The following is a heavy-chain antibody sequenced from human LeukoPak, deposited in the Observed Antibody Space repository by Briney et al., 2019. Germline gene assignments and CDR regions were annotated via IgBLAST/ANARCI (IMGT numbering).Heavy chain of an antibody. CDR1: GFTFSSYA. V-gene: IGHV3-23*01. CDR3: AKDPHLNYYDSSGYSDYFDY. D-gene: IGHD3-22*01. CDR2: ISGSGGST. Sequence: GGSLRLSCAASGFTFSSYAMSWVRQAPGKGLEWVSAISGSGGSTYYADSVKGRFTISRDNSKNTLYLQMNSLRAADTAVYYCAKDPHLNYYDSSGYSDYFDYWGQGTLVTVSS. J-gene: IGHJ4*02.